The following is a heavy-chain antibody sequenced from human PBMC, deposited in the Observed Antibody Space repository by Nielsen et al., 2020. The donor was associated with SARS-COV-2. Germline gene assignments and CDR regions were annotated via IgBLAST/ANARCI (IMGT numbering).Heavy chain of an antibody. CDR1: GASISSGGFY. CDR2: IYYTGST. CDR3: ARANVVVVAASGSYYFDY. V-gene: IGHV4-31*01. D-gene: IGHD2-15*01. J-gene: IGHJ4*02. Sequence: SETLSLTCTVSGASISSGGFYWNWIRQHPGKGLEWIGNIYYTGSTFYNPPVKSHFTMSLDTSKNQFSLKLTSVTAADTAVYYCARANVVVVAASGSYYFDYWGQGTLVTVSS.